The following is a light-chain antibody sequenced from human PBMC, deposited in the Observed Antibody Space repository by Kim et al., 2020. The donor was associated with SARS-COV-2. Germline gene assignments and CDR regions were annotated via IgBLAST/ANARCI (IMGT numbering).Light chain of an antibody. V-gene: IGKV3-11*01. CDR3: QQRRSWPLT. CDR2: DTS. Sequence: SVSPGERATLSCRASQGVSSYLAWYQQKPGQPPRLLIFDTSNRATGIPARFSGSGSGTDFTLTISSLESEDFAVYYCQQRRSWPLTFGGGTKVEI. J-gene: IGKJ4*01. CDR1: QGVSSY.